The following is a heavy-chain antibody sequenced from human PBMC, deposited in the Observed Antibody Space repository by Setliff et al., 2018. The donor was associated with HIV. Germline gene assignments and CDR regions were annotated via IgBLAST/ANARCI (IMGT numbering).Heavy chain of an antibody. CDR3: ARERRYCSGGSCSKFFDY. V-gene: IGHV1-18*01. CDR2: ISGYNGHT. J-gene: IGHJ4*02. Sequence: GASVKVSCKASGYTFSSFAMSWVRQAPGQGLEWVAWISGYNGHTNYAQRFQGRVTVTTDTSTSTAYMELRSLRSDDTAVYFCARERRYCSGGSCSKFFDYWGQGTLVTVSS. CDR1: GYTFSSFA. D-gene: IGHD2-15*01.